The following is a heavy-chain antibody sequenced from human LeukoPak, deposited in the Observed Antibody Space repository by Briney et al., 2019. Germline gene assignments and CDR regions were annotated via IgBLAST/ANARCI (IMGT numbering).Heavy chain of an antibody. J-gene: IGHJ4*02. V-gene: IGHV4-59*01. D-gene: IGHD2-2*01. Sequence: PSETLSLTCTVSGGSISSYYWSWIRQPPGKGLEWIGYIYYSGSTNYHPSLKSRVTISVDTSKNQFSLKLSSVTAADTAVYYCARASVVPAAMFDYWGQGTLVTVSS. CDR3: ARASVVPAAMFDY. CDR2: IYYSGST. CDR1: GGSISSYY.